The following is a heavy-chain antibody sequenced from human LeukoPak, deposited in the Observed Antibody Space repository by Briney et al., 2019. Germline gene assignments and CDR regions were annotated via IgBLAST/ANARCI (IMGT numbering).Heavy chain of an antibody. CDR3: ERDQAARGDGKGTYYYYGMDV. CDR1: GGSISSYY. D-gene: IGHD6-6*01. J-gene: IGHJ6*02. Sequence: SETLSLTCTVSGGSISSYYWSWIRQPAGKGLEWIGRIYTSGSTNYNPSLKSRVTMSVDTSKNQFSLKLSSVTAADTAVYYCERDQAARGDGKGTYYYYGMDVWGQGTTVTVSS. V-gene: IGHV4-4*07. CDR2: IYTSGST.